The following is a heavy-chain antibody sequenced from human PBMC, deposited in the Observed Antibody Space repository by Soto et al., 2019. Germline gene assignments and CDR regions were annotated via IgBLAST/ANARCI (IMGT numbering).Heavy chain of an antibody. J-gene: IGHJ5*02. Sequence: QVQLVESGGGLVKPGGSLRLSCTASGFTFSDYYMGWIRQAPGEGLECMSYISISGTSVYYADSVKGRFTISRDNTRNSLYLQMNSLSAEDTAMYYCARVRYGSGTNWFDPWGQGALVTVSS. CDR3: ARVRYGSGTNWFDP. V-gene: IGHV3-11*01. CDR1: GFTFSDYY. D-gene: IGHD3-10*01. CDR2: ISISGTSV.